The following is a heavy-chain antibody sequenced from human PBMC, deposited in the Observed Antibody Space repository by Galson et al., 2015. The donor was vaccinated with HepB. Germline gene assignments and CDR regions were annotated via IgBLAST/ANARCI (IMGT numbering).Heavy chain of an antibody. D-gene: IGHD3-10*01. CDR1: GFTFSSYW. J-gene: IGHJ6*02. V-gene: IGHV3-7*01. CDR3: VRDYGSATFYPLYYHGMGV. Sequence: SLRLSCAASGFTFSSYWMSWVRQAPGKGLEWVANIKQDGSEKYYVDSVKGRSTISRDNAKNSLYLQMNSLRAEDTAVYYCVRDYGSATFYPLYYHGMGVWGQGTTVTVSS. CDR2: IKQDGSEK.